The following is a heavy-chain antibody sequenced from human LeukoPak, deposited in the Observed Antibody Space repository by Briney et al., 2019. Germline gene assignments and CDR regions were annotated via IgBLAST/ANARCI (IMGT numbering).Heavy chain of an antibody. CDR3: ARDLGESSSWYHADYYYYMDV. CDR1: GYTFTGYY. D-gene: IGHD6-13*01. V-gene: IGHV1-2*02. J-gene: IGHJ6*03. CDR2: IYPNSGGT. Sequence: GASVKVSRKASGYTFTGYYMHWVRQAPGQGLEWMGWIYPNSGGTNYAQKFQGRVTMTRDTSISTAYMELSRLRSDDTAVYYCARDLGESSSWYHADYYYYMDVWGKGTTVTVSS.